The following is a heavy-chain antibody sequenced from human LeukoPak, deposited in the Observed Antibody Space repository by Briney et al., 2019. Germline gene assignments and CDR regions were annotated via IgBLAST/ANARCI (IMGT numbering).Heavy chain of an antibody. CDR3: AKSPSGRSRISRFDY. CDR2: ISYDGSNK. J-gene: IGHJ4*02. Sequence: PGRSLRLTCAASGFTCSSYGMHWVRQAPGKGLEWVAVISYDGSNKYYADSVNGRFTISRDNSKNTLSLQMNSLRAEDTAVYYCAKSPSGRSRISRFDYWGRGILVTVSS. V-gene: IGHV3-30*18. D-gene: IGHD1-26*01. CDR1: GFTCSSYG.